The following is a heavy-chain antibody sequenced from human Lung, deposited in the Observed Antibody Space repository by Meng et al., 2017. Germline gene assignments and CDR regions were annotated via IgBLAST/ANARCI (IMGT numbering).Heavy chain of an antibody. J-gene: IGHJ4*02. D-gene: IGHD6-25*01. Sequence: QVQLGQSWAGVKDPGASVKVSCKPSGYNFPDYYIHWVRRAPGQGLEWMGRINPKSGDTHYAQKFQARVTMTGDTSISTAYMELSGLRSDDTAMYYCARDEDISAAGKLFGDYWGQGTLVTVSS. V-gene: IGHV1-2*06. CDR3: ARDEDISAAGKLFGDY. CDR2: INPKSGDT. CDR1: GYNFPDYY.